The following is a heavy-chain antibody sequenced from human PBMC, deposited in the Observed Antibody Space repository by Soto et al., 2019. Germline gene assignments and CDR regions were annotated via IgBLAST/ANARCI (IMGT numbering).Heavy chain of an antibody. CDR2: TYYRSKWIS. V-gene: IGHV6-1*01. CDR1: GDSVSNNRAT. CDR3: ARDPPDFNSGFDF. J-gene: IGHJ4*02. D-gene: IGHD1-26*01. Sequence: SQTLSLTCVISGDSVSNNRATWNWIRQSPSGGLEWLGRTYYRSKWISDYAMSVKSRISINPDTSKNLISFHLNSVNPEDTAVYYCARDPPDFNSGFDFWGQGTPVTVSS.